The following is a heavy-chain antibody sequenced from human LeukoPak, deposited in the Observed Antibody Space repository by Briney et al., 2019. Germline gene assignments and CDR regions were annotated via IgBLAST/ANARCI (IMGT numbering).Heavy chain of an antibody. CDR3: ARDLSSWYYFDY. V-gene: IGHV3-21*01. CDR1: GFTFSCYS. Sequence: GGSLRLSCAASGFTFSCYSMNWVRQAPGKGLEWVSSISSSSSYIYYADSVKGRFTISRDNAKDSLYLQMNSLRAEDTAVYYCARDLSSWYYFDYWGQGTLVTVSS. D-gene: IGHD6-13*01. J-gene: IGHJ4*02. CDR2: ISSSSSYI.